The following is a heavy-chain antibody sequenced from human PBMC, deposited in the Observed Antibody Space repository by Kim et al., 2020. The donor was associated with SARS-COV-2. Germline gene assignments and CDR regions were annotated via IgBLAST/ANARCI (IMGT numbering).Heavy chain of an antibody. Sequence: SVKGRFTISRANSKNTLHLQMNSLRAEDTAVNYCAGGDASSGYYAFDYWGQGTLVTVSS. CDR3: AGGDASSGYYAFDY. J-gene: IGHJ4*02. V-gene: IGHV3-53*01. D-gene: IGHD3-22*01.